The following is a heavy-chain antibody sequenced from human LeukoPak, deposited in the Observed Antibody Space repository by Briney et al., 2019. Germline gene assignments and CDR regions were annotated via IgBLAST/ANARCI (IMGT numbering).Heavy chain of an antibody. D-gene: IGHD2-15*01. V-gene: IGHV3-74*01. CDR1: GFTFSSYG. Sequence: GGSLRLSCAASGFTFSSYGMLWVRQPPGKGLVWVSGINGDGRSTSYADSVKGRFTISRDNTENTLYLQMNSLRAEDTAVYYCARRYCSGGGCYLDHWGQGTLVIVSS. CDR3: ARRYCSGGGCYLDH. J-gene: IGHJ4*02. CDR2: INGDGRST.